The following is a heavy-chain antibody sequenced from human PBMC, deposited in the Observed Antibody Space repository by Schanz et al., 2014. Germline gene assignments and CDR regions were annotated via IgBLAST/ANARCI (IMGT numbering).Heavy chain of an antibody. CDR1: GFTFSDSW. CDR2: TSNDGSFT. Sequence: VQLVESGGGVVQPGGSLRLSCAASGFTFSDSWMHWVRQAPGKGLVWVSRTSNDGSFTTFADSVKGRFTISRDNAKNTLYLQMNSLRAEDTAVYYCARGGGAAASTWGQGTLVTVSS. CDR3: ARGGGAAAST. V-gene: IGHV3-74*02. D-gene: IGHD6-13*01. J-gene: IGHJ5*02.